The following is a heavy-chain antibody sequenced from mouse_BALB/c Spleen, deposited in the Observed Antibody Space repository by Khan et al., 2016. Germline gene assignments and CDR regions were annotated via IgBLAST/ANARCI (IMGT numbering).Heavy chain of an antibody. Sequence: QIQLVQSGPELKKPGETVKISCKASGYTFTNYGMNWVKQAPGKGLKWLGWINTYTGEPTYADDFKGRFAFSLETSASTAFLQINNLKNEDMTTYFCARKGEFFTTVIATDYGMDYWGQGTSVTVSS. CDR3: ARKGEFFTTVIATDYGMDY. V-gene: IGHV9-1*02. J-gene: IGHJ4*01. CDR1: GYTFTNYG. CDR2: INTYTGEP. D-gene: IGHD1-1*01.